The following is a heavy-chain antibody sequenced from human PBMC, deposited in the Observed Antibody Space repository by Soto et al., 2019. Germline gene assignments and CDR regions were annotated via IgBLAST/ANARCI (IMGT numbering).Heavy chain of an antibody. CDR3: ARGDFGVVPDFDY. Sequence: PSETLSLTCTVSGGSISSGGYYWSWIRQHPGKGLEWIGYIYYSGSTYYNPSLKSRITISIDTSKSQFSLKLSSVTAADTALYYCARGDFGVVPDFDYWGQGTLVTVSS. CDR2: IYYSGST. CDR1: GGSISSGGYY. V-gene: IGHV4-31*03. J-gene: IGHJ4*02. D-gene: IGHD3-3*01.